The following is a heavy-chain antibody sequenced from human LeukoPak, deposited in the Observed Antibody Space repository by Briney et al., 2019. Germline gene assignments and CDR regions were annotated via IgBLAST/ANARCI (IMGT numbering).Heavy chain of an antibody. Sequence: AASVKVSCKASGYTFTGYYMHWVRQAPGQGLEWMGIINPSGGSTSYAQKFQGRVTMTRDTSTSTVYMELSSLRSEDTAVYYCARGRSIAARSHPHGYWGQGTLVTVSS. CDR3: ARGRSIAARSHPHGY. D-gene: IGHD6-6*01. J-gene: IGHJ4*02. V-gene: IGHV1-46*01. CDR2: INPSGGST. CDR1: GYTFTGYY.